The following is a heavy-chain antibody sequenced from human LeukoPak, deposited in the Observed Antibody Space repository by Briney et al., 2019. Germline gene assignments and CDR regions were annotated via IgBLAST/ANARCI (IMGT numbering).Heavy chain of an antibody. V-gene: IGHV3-23*01. J-gene: IGHJ3*02. CDR1: GFTFSSYA. D-gene: IGHD3-10*01. CDR2: ISAGGGST. Sequence: GGSLRLSCAASGFTFSSYAMSWVRQAPGKGLEWVSSISAGGGSTYYADSVKGRFTISRDSSKNTLYLQMNSLRAEDTALYYCAKDVSHYMDTFDMWGQGTMVTVSS. CDR3: AKDVSHYMDTFDM.